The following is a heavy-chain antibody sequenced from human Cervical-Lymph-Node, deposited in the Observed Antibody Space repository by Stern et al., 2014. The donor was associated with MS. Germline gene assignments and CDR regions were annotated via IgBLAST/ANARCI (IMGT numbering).Heavy chain of an antibody. D-gene: IGHD5-18*01. Sequence: VQLVQSGGGVVQPGRSLRLSCAASGFTFSNYGMHWVRQAPGKGLEWVSVRLYDGSNKYYADSVKGRFTISRDNSKNTLFQQMNSLRAEDAAVYYCARTDTSVFLDYWGQGTLVTVSS. V-gene: IGHV3-33*01. CDR3: ARTDTSVFLDY. CDR2: RLYDGSNK. CDR1: GFTFSNYG. J-gene: IGHJ4*02.